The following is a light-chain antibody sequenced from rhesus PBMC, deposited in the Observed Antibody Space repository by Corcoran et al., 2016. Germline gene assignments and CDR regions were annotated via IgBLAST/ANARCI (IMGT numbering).Light chain of an antibody. Sequence: QVMLTQSPATLSLSPGERATLSCRASQSVTNYLAWYQQKPGQAPRLLIYAASRRAARVPDRFSGRGSGTEFTLPISSLEPEDFAVYYCQKYSNSPLTFGPWTKLVIK. CDR3: QKYSNSPLT. V-gene: IGKV3-53*01. CDR1: QSVTNY. CDR2: AAS. J-gene: IGKJ3*01.